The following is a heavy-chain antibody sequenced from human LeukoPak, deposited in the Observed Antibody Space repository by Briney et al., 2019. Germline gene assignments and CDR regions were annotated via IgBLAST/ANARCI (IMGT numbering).Heavy chain of an antibody. CDR2: IYSSGSA. CDR1: GGSISTYD. Sequence: KTSETLSLTCTVSGGSISTYDWSWIRQSAGKGLEWIGRIYSSGSANYNPSLKSRVTMSVDTSKNQFSLKLTSVTAADTAVYYGARGGQYLVFEYWGQEILVTVSS. D-gene: IGHD6-13*01. CDR3: ARGGQYLVFEY. V-gene: IGHV4-4*07. J-gene: IGHJ4*02.